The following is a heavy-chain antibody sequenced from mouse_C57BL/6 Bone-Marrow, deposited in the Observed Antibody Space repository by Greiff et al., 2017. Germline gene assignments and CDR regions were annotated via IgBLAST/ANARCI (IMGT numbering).Heavy chain of an antibody. Sequence: EVKLLESGPGLVKPSQSLSLTCSVTGYSITSGYYWNWIRQFPGNKLEWMGYISYDGSNNYNPSLKNRISITRDTSKNQFFLKLNSVTTEDTATYYCAREGAYYSNLDYWGQGTTLTVSS. CDR2: ISYDGSN. J-gene: IGHJ2*01. CDR3: AREGAYYSNLDY. D-gene: IGHD2-5*01. V-gene: IGHV3-6*01. CDR1: GYSITSGYY.